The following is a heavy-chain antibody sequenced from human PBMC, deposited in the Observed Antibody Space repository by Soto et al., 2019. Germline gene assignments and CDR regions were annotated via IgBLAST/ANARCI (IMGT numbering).Heavy chain of an antibody. CDR1: GFTFSSYA. CDR3: ANRGRYYFDY. CDR2: ITSSGGGT. D-gene: IGHD3-10*01. J-gene: IGHJ4*02. V-gene: IGHV3-23*01. Sequence: GGSLRLSCAASGFTFSSYAMSWVRQAPGKGLEWVSSITSSGGGTFYADSVKGRFTVSRDNSKNTLYLQMNSLRAEDTAVYYCANRGRYYFDYWGQGTLVTVSS.